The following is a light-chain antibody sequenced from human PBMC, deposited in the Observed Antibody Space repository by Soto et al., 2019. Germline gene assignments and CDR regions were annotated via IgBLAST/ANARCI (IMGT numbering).Light chain of an antibody. CDR3: SSYTSTNIPI. Sequence: QSALTQPASVSGSPGQSITISCTGTSSDVGGYDYVSWYQHHPGKAPKLMIFDVSHWPSGVSDRFSGSKSGNTASLTISGLQAEDEADYYCSSYTSTNIPIFGGGTQLTVL. CDR2: DVS. CDR1: SSDVGGYDY. J-gene: IGLJ7*01. V-gene: IGLV2-14*03.